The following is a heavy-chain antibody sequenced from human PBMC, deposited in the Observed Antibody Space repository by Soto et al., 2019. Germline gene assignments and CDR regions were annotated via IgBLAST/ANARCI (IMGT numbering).Heavy chain of an antibody. D-gene: IGHD5-18*01. CDR2: VYSSGTT. CDR1: GLAVTSNY. J-gene: IGHJ6*02. V-gene: IGHV3-53*02. Sequence: EVQLVETGGGLIQPGGSLSLSCAASGLAVTSNYMSWVRQAPGKGLEWVSIVYSSGTTYYADSVKGRFTFSRDKSKNTIYLRMRNLRAEDTAVYYCARVDTSDYYYSMDVWGQGTTVTVSS. CDR3: ARVDTSDYYYSMDV.